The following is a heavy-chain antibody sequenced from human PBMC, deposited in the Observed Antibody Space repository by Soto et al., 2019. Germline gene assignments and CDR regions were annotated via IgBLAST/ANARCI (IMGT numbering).Heavy chain of an antibody. CDR3: ARFVGLDDYSNYDSGGVDPFDI. CDR2: INHSGST. Sequence: QVQLQQWGAGLLKPSETLSLTCAVYGGSFSGYYWSWIRHPPGKGLEWIGEINHSGSTNYNPSLKSRVPISVDTSKNQFPLKRSSVNAADTAVYYCARFVGLDDYSNYDSGGVDPFDIWCQGTMVTVSS. J-gene: IGHJ3*02. D-gene: IGHD4-4*01. CDR1: GGSFSGYY. V-gene: IGHV4-34*01.